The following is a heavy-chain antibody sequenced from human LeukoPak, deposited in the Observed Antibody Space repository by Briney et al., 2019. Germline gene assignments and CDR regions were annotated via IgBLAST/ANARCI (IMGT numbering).Heavy chain of an antibody. J-gene: IGHJ5*02. CDR2: MNPNSGNT. CDR3: ARRITMIVVVGRTDWFDP. V-gene: IGHV1-8*01. D-gene: IGHD3-22*01. Sequence: ASVKVSCKASGYTFTSYDINWVRQATGQGLEWMGWMNPNSGNTGYAQKFQGRVTMTRNTSISTAYMELSSLRSEDTAVYYCARRITMIVVVGRTDWFDPWGQGTLVTVS. CDR1: GYTFTSYD.